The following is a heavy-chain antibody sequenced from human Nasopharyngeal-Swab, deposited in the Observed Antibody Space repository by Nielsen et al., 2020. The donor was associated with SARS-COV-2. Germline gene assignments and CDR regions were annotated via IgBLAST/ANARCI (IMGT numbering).Heavy chain of an antibody. CDR1: GFTFSSYA. Sequence: GESLKISCAASGFTFSSYAMSWVRQAPGKGLEWVSAISGSGGSTYYADSVKGRFTISRDNSKNTLYLQMNSLRAEDTAVYYCAKDEPYYDSSGYNYYYYYYMDVWGKGTTVTASS. D-gene: IGHD3-22*01. V-gene: IGHV3-23*01. J-gene: IGHJ6*03. CDR2: ISGSGGST. CDR3: AKDEPYYDSSGYNYYYYYYMDV.